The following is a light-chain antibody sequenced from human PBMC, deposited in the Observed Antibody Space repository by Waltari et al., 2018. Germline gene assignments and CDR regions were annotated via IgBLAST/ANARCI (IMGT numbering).Light chain of an antibody. CDR1: SGHSSNV. V-gene: IGLV4-69*01. J-gene: IGLJ3*02. Sequence: QLVLTQSPSASASLGASVKLTCTLSSGHSSNVIAWLQQQPGKGPRYLVRVNRDGSHSRGDEIPDRFSGSSSGAERYLTISSLQSEDEADYYCQTGGHGTWVFGGGTKLTVL. CDR3: QTGGHGTWV. CDR2: VNRDGSH.